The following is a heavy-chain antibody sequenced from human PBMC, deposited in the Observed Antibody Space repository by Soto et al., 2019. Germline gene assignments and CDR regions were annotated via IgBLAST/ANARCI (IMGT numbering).Heavy chain of an antibody. J-gene: IGHJ6*02. D-gene: IGHD3-10*01. CDR1: GFTFSSYA. CDR3: ARVRGVGFYYGMDV. CDR2: TSGSGADT. V-gene: IGHV3-23*01. Sequence: GGSLRLSCAASGFTFSSYALSWVRQAPGKGLEWVSATSGSGADTYYADSAKGRFTISRDNSKNTLYLQMNSLRAEDTAVYYCARVRGVGFYYGMDVWGQGTTVTVSS.